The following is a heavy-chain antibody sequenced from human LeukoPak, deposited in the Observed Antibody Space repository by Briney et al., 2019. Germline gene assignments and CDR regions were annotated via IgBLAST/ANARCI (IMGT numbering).Heavy chain of an antibody. CDR2: ISAYNGNT. J-gene: IGHJ4*02. V-gene: IGHV1-18*04. CDR1: CYNFVSYG. CDR3: ARIVVAATLPPDY. D-gene: IGHD2-15*01. Sequence: ASAKVSCKAACYNFVSYGWIWLLRATGQELEWMVWISAYNGNTNYAQKLQGRVTMTTDTSTSTAYMELRSLRSDDTAVYYCARIVVAATLPPDYWGQGTLVTISS.